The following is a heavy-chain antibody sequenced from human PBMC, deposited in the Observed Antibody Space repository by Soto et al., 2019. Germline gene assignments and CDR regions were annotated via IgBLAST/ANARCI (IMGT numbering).Heavy chain of an antibody. CDR2: IYYSGST. V-gene: IGHV4-59*08. CDR1: GGSISSYY. CDR3: ERQDTSGYAFDY. Sequence: SETLSLTCTVSGGSISSYYWSWIRQPPGKGLEWIGYIYYSGSTNYNPSLKSRVTISVDTSKNQFSLKLSSVTAADTAVYYCERQDTSGYAFDYWGQGILVTVSS. J-gene: IGHJ4*02. D-gene: IGHD3-22*01.